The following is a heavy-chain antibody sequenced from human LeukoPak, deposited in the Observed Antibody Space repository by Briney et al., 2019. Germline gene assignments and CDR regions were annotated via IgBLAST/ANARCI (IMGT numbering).Heavy chain of an antibody. J-gene: IGHJ4*02. CDR2: LSGSSSYI. CDR3: ATEWALAQN. CDR1: GFTFSTST. Sequence: GGSLRLSCAASGFTFSTSTMSWVRQAPGKGLEWVSSLSGSSSYIYYADSVKGRFNISRDNAKKSLYLQMDSLRAEDTAIYFCATEWALAQNWGQGTLVTVSS. D-gene: IGHD1-26*01. V-gene: IGHV3-21*01.